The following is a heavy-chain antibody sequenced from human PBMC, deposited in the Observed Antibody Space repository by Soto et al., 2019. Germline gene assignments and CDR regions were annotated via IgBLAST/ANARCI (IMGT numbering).Heavy chain of an antibody. CDR3: ARTTGYGAWFDP. CDR1: GYTFTGYY. Sequence: QVQLVQSGAEVRKPGASVKVSCRASGYTFTGYYIHWVRQAPGQGLDWMGWSNPTTGETNSAQKFEGRLTMTRDTSIYTAFMWLVSLTFDDTAVYYCARTTGYGAWFDPWGQGTLVTVSS. J-gene: IGHJ5*02. D-gene: IGHD5-12*01. V-gene: IGHV1-2*02. CDR2: SNPTTGET.